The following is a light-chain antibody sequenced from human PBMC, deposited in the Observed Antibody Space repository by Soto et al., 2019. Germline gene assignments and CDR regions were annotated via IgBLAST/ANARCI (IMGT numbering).Light chain of an antibody. CDR1: QSVSSRY. CDR3: QQYGSSPPYT. J-gene: IGKJ2*01. Sequence: EIVLTQSPGTLSLSPGERATLSCRASQSVSSRYLAWYQQKPGQAPRLLMYGASSRATGIPDRFSGSGSGPDVTLTISRLEPEDFAVYYCQQYGSSPPYTFGQGTKLEI. CDR2: GAS. V-gene: IGKV3-20*01.